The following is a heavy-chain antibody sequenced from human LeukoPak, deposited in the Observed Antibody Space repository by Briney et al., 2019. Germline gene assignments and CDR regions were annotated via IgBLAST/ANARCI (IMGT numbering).Heavy chain of an antibody. J-gene: IGHJ4*02. D-gene: IGHD3-3*01. V-gene: IGHV3-23*01. CDR2: ISGSGGST. CDR1: EFSVGSNY. CDR3: AKGSNFWSGFHYFDY. Sequence: PGGSLRLSCAASEFSVGSNYMTWVRQAPGKGLEWVSAISGSGGSTYYADSVKGRFTISRDNSKNTLYLQMNSLRAEDTAVYYCAKGSNFWSGFHYFDYWGQGTLVTVSS.